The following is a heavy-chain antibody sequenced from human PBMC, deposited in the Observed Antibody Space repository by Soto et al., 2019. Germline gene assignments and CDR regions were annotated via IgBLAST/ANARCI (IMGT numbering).Heavy chain of an antibody. V-gene: IGHV3-13*01. J-gene: IGHJ5*02. Sequence: PGGSLRLSCVASGFTFSTYDIHWVRQVTGKGLEWVSAIGTAFDTYYAGSVKGRFSISRENAKNSVYLQMNSLRAGDTAIYYCARGRSKDFGSTPPPMSDPWGQGTLVTVSS. CDR2: IGTAFDT. CDR3: ARGRSKDFGSTPPPMSDP. CDR1: GFTFSTYD. D-gene: IGHD3-10*01.